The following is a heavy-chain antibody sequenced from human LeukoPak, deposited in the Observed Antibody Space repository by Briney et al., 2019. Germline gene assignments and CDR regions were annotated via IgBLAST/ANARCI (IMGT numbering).Heavy chain of an antibody. J-gene: IGHJ6*03. CDR1: GGSISSGSYY. D-gene: IGHD2-15*01. CDR3: ARKQRLDGGSCYFGCGYYYYYYMDV. Sequence: TSETLSLTCTVSGGSISSGSYYWSWIRQPAGKGLEWIGRIYTSGSTNYNPSLKSRVTISVDTSKNQFSLKLSSVTAADTAAYYCARKQRLDGGSCYFGCGYYYYYYMDVWGKGTTVTVSS. V-gene: IGHV4-61*02. CDR2: IYTSGST.